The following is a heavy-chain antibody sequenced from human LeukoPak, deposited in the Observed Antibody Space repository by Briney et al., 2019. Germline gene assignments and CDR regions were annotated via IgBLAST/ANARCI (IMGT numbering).Heavy chain of an antibody. CDR1: GGTFSSYA. CDR3: ARAGHDSSGYYSDY. CDR2: IIPILGIA. J-gene: IGHJ4*02. Sequence: GASVKVSCKASGGTFSSYAISWVRQAPGQGLEWMGRIIPILGIANYAQKFQGRVTITADKSTSTAYMELSSLRSEDTAVYYCARAGHDSSGYYSDYWGQGTLVTVSS. V-gene: IGHV1-69*04. D-gene: IGHD3-22*01.